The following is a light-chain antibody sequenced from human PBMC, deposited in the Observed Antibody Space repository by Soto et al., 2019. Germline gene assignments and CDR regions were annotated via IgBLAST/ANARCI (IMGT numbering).Light chain of an antibody. Sequence: QSALTQPASVSGSPGQSITISCTGTSDDIGANNYVSWYQQHPGKAPNLIIYDVSNRPWGVSHRFSGSKSGNTASLTIAGLQAEDEADYHCSSYTGSNTPVVFGGGTKLTVL. CDR3: SSYTGSNTPVV. CDR1: SDDIGANNY. CDR2: DVS. V-gene: IGLV2-14*01. J-gene: IGLJ2*01.